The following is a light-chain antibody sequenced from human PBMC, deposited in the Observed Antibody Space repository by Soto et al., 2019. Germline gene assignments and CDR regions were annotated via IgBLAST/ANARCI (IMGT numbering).Light chain of an antibody. J-gene: IGLJ1*01. Sequence: QSALTQPSSVSGSPGQSITISCSGTSSDVGTYNLVSWYQQYPGKAPRLMIYEVTKRPSGASNRFSGSKSGNTASLTISGLQPEDEADYYCCSYAGSSSSIFGTGPKVTVL. CDR1: SSDVGTYNL. CDR3: CSYAGSSSSI. CDR2: EVT. V-gene: IGLV2-23*02.